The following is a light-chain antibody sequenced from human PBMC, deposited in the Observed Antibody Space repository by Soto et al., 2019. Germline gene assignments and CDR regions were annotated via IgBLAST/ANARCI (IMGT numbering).Light chain of an antibody. J-gene: IGKJ3*01. Sequence: DIQMTQSPPSLSASVGDRVTITCRASQSISSYFSWYQQRPGKAPKLLIYAASSLHVGVPSRFSGSGSGTDFTLTISSLQPGDFATYYCQQSYSTPLTFGPGTRVDIK. CDR1: QSISSY. CDR2: AAS. CDR3: QQSYSTPLT. V-gene: IGKV1-39*01.